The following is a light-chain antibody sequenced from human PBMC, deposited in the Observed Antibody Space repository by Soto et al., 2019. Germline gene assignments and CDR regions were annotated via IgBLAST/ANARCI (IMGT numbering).Light chain of an antibody. V-gene: IGLV1-47*01. CDR2: RNN. Sequence: QSVLTQPPSASGTPGQRVTISCSGSSSNIGSNYVYWYQQLPGTAPKLLIYRNNQRPSGVPDRFSGSKSGTSASLAISGLRSEDEADDYCAAWDDSLSAYVVFGGGTKVTVL. CDR1: SSNIGSNY. J-gene: IGLJ2*01. CDR3: AAWDDSLSAYVV.